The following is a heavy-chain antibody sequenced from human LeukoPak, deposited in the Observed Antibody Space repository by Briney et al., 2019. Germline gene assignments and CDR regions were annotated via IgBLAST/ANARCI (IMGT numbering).Heavy chain of an antibody. D-gene: IGHD3-22*01. V-gene: IGHV3-23*01. Sequence: PGGSLGLSCAASGFTFSSYAMSWVRQAPGKGLEWVSAISGSGGSTYYADSVKGRFTISRDNSKNTLYLQMNSLRAEDTAVYYCAKVPITTMIVGLNFDYWGQGTLVTVSS. CDR2: ISGSGGST. J-gene: IGHJ4*02. CDR1: GFTFSSYA. CDR3: AKVPITTMIVGLNFDY.